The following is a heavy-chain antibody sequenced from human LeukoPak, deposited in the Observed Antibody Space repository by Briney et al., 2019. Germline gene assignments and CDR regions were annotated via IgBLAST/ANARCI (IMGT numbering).Heavy chain of an antibody. CDR2: ISYDGSNK. D-gene: IGHD3-9*01. CDR1: GLTFSSYA. V-gene: IGHV3-30*01. CDR3: ARDQNRGYFDWLYDFDY. J-gene: IGHJ4*02. Sequence: PGRSLRLSCAASGLTFSSYAMHWVRQAPGKGLEWVAVISYDGSNKYYADSVKGRFTISRDNSKNTLYLQMNSLRAEDTAVYYCARDQNRGYFDWLYDFDYWGQGTLVTVSS.